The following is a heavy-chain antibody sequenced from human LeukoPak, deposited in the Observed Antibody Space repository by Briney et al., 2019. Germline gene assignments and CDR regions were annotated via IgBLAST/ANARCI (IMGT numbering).Heavy chain of an antibody. CDR1: GFPFTRFA. CDR2: ISISSSVI. CDR3: ARDLGARGH. Sequence: GGSLRLSCAASGFPFTRFAMTWVRQAPGRGLEWLASISISSSVIYYADSVKGRFTISRDNAKNTLFLQMDSLRVEDTGHYYCARDLGARGHWGQGTLVIVSS. J-gene: IGHJ4*02. D-gene: IGHD3-16*01. V-gene: IGHV3-21*01.